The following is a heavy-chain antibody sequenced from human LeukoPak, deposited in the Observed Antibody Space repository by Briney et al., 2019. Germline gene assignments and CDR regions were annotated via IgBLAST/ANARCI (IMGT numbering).Heavy chain of an antibody. Sequence: GGSLRLSCAASGFTFSSYWMSWVRQAPRKGLEWVANIKQDGSEKYYVDSVKGRFTISRDNAKNSLYLQMNSLRAEDTAVYYCARGTIAAAGDYYFDYWGQGTLVTVSS. CDR1: GFTFSSYW. V-gene: IGHV3-7*04. CDR3: ARGTIAAAGDYYFDY. D-gene: IGHD6-13*01. J-gene: IGHJ4*02. CDR2: IKQDGSEK.